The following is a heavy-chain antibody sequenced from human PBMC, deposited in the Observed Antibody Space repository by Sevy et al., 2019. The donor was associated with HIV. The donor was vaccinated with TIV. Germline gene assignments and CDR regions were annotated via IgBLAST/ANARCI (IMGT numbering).Heavy chain of an antibody. V-gene: IGHV3-33*01. CDR1: GFTFSSYG. Sequence: GGSLRLSCAASGFTFSSYGMHWVRQAPGKGLEWVAVIWYDGSNKYYAHSVKGRFTISRDNSKNTLYLQMNSLRAEDTAVYYCARDSTFWSGSYYYGMDVWGQGTTVTVSS. CDR2: IWYDGSNK. J-gene: IGHJ6*02. D-gene: IGHD3-3*01. CDR3: ARDSTFWSGSYYYGMDV.